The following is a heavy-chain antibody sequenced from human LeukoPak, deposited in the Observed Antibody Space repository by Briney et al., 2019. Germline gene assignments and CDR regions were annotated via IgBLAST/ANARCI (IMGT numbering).Heavy chain of an antibody. J-gene: IGHJ4*02. CDR2: IIPIFGTA. Sequence: SVKVSCKASEYTFTGYYIHWVRQAPGQGLEWMGGIIPIFGTANYAQKFQGRVTITTNESTSTAYMELGSPRSEDTAVCYCARDGDSVSFDYWGQGTLVTVSS. V-gene: IGHV1-69*05. D-gene: IGHD3-10*01. CDR1: EYTFTGYY. CDR3: ARDGDSVSFDY.